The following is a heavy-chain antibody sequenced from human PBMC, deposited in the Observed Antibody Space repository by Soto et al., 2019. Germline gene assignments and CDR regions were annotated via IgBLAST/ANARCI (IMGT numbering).Heavy chain of an antibody. CDR1: GFTFSINY. CDR2: IYRDGGT. CDR3: VRVTTMHLFDS. D-gene: IGHD5-18*01. J-gene: IGHJ4*02. V-gene: IGHV3-66*01. Sequence: EVQLVESGGGLVQPGGSLRLSCAASGFTFSINYMSWVRQAPGKGLEWVSVIYRDGGTNYAASVKGRFTISRDNSKSTLSLQMNGLRAEDTAVYYCVRVTTMHLFDSWGQGTLVTVSS.